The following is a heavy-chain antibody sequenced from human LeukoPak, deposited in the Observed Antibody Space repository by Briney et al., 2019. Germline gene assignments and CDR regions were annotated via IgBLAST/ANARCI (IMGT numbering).Heavy chain of an antibody. Sequence: QPGGSLRLSCAASGFTFSNSWMSWVRQAPGKGLEWVASIKQDGTEIYYVDSVKGRFTVSRDNARRSLCLQMNSLRADDRALYYCASGNHCDYWGQGTLVTVSS. CDR1: GFTFSNSW. J-gene: IGHJ4*02. CDR3: ASGNHCDY. V-gene: IGHV3-7*02. CDR2: IKQDGTEI.